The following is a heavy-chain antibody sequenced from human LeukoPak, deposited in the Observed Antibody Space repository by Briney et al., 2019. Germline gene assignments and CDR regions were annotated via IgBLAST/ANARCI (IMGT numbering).Heavy chain of an antibody. Sequence: ASVKVSCKSSGYTFTSYGISWVRQAPGQGLKWMGWISAYNGNTNYAQKLQGRVTMTTDTSTSTAYMELRSLRSDDTAVYYCATSMVRGLFAFDIWGQGTMVTVSS. V-gene: IGHV1-18*01. CDR2: ISAYNGNT. CDR3: ATSMVRGLFAFDI. J-gene: IGHJ3*02. D-gene: IGHD3-10*01. CDR1: GYTFTSYG.